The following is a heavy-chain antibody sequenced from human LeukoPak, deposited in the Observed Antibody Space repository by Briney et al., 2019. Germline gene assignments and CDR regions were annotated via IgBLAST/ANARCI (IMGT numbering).Heavy chain of an antibody. J-gene: IGHJ3*02. CDR2: IDNDGSDT. CDR3: ARGGFHHGFDI. CDR1: GFTFSSYW. D-gene: IGHD1-14*01. Sequence: GGSLRLSCAASGFTFSSYWIHWVRQAPGKGLAWVSRIDNDGSDTIFADSVKGRFTLSRDNAKNTVYLQMNSLRAVDTAVYYCARGGFHHGFDIWGQGTMVTVS. V-gene: IGHV3-74*01.